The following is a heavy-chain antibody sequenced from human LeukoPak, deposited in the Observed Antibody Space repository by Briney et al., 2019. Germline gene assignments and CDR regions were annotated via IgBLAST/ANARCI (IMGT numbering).Heavy chain of an antibody. J-gene: IGHJ4*02. V-gene: IGHV3-30*02. CDR2: IRYDGSNK. D-gene: IGHD1-26*01. Sequence: PGGSLRLSCAASGFTFSSYGMHWVRQAPGKGLEWVAFIRYDGSNKYYADSVKGRFTISRDNSKNTLYLQMNSLRAEDTAVYYCAKDRAKWELLSSNSGFDYWGQGTLVTVSS. CDR1: GFTFSSYG. CDR3: AKDRAKWELLSSNSGFDY.